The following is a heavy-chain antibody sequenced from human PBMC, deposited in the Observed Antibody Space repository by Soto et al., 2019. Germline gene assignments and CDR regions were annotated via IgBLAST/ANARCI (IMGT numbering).Heavy chain of an antibody. D-gene: IGHD3-3*01. CDR2: VSHPGAT. V-gene: IGHV4-61*01. CDR3: AREFSSAHIKYDDF. J-gene: IGHJ4*02. CDR1: GGSISLERFY. Sequence: QVQLQESGPGLVKPSETLSLTCTVSGGSISLERFYWTWIRQPPGKGLEWIGYVSHPGATNYNPSLQSRGDISVDTSRNQFSRKLRSLTAADTAVYFCAREFSSAHIKYDDFWGQGTLVSVSA.